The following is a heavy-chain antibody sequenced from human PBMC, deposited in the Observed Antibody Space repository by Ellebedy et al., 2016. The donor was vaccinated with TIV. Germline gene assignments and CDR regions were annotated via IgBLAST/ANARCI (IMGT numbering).Heavy chain of an antibody. J-gene: IGHJ4*02. CDR3: ARVRAAAGMAHFDN. D-gene: IGHD6-13*01. V-gene: IGHV4-59*01. Sequence: MPSETLSLTCTVSGGSIRSYYWSWIRQSPGKGLEWIGYIYYTGSTNYNPSLKSRVTISVDTSKNQFSLKQSSVTAADTAVYYWARVRAAAGMAHFDNWGQGTLVTVSS. CDR1: GGSIRSYY. CDR2: IYYTGST.